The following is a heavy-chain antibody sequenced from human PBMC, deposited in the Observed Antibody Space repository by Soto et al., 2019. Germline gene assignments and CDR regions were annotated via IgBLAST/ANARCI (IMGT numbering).Heavy chain of an antibody. Sequence: GGSLRLSCTASLFTFSGFSMNWVRQAPGQGLEWVSSISGASEYILYAESVKGRFTVSRDNAKNSLFLQMNDLRPEDTAVYYCARGETVPPRPGFDFWGQGVQVTVSS. CDR1: LFTFSGFS. D-gene: IGHD6-6*01. V-gene: IGHV3-21*04. CDR3: ARGETVPPRPGFDF. J-gene: IGHJ4*02. CDR2: ISGASEYI.